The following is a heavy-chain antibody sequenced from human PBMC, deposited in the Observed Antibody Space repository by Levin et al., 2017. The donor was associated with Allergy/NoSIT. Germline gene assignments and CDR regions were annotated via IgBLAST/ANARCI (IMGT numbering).Heavy chain of an antibody. V-gene: IGHV3-73*01. Sequence: GESLKISCAASGSTFSGSAIHWVRQASGKGLEWVGRIRSKAKGYATAYGASVKGRFTISRDDSKTYLQMNSLKTEDTAMYYCTTLGDYFDSWGQGTLVTVSS. CDR1: GSTFSGSA. D-gene: IGHD1-26*01. CDR3: TTLGDYFDS. J-gene: IGHJ4*02. CDR2: IRSKAKGYAT.